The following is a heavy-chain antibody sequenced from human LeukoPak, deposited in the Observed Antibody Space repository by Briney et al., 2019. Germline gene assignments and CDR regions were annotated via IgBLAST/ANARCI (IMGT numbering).Heavy chain of an antibody. J-gene: IGHJ3*02. V-gene: IGHV5-51*01. D-gene: IGHD4-17*01. CDR1: GYRFTSYW. CDR3: ARSIHDYGDTFDI. Sequence: PGESLKISCKGSGYRFTSYWIGWVRQMPGKGLEWMGIIYPGDSDTRYSPSFQGQVTISADKSIGTAYLQWSSLKASDTAMYYCARSIHDYGDTFDIWGQGTMVTVSS. CDR2: IYPGDSDT.